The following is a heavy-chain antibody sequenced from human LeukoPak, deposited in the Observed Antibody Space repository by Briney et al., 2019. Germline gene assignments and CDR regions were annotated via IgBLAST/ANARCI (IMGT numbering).Heavy chain of an antibody. V-gene: IGHV1-2*02. CDR3: ARGEMITFGGVIVISTFDI. D-gene: IGHD3-16*02. CDR1: GYTFTGYY. CDR2: INPTSGGK. Sequence: ASVKVSCKTSGYTFTGYYIQWVRQAPGQRLEWMGYINPTSGGKNYAQEFQGRVTMTRDTSISTAYMELSRLTSDDTAVYYCARGEMITFGGVIVISTFDIWGQGTMVTVS. J-gene: IGHJ3*02.